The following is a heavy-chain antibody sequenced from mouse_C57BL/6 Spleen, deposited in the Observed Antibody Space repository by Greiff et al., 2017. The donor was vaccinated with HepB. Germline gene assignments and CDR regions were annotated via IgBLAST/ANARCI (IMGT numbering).Heavy chain of an antibody. J-gene: IGHJ3*01. CDR2: ISYDGSN. CDR1: GYSITSGYY. V-gene: IGHV3-6*01. D-gene: IGHD4-1*01. Sequence: ESGPGLVKPSQSLSLTCSVTGYSITSGYYWNWIRQFPGNKLEWMGYISYDGSNNYNPSLKNRISITRDTSKNQFFLKLNSVTTEDTATYYCARVNWDGGFAYWGQGTLVTVSA. CDR3: ARVNWDGGFAY.